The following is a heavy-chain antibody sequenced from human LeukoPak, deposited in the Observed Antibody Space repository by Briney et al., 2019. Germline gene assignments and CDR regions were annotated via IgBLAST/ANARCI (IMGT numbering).Heavy chain of an antibody. CDR1: CGSIRIYY. V-gene: IGHV4-59*01. D-gene: IGHD5-12*01. J-gene: IGHJ2*01. CDR3: ARSRRYGDDGFRPGWVYWYFDV. Sequence: SETPSLTCTVSCGSIRIYYWSWIRQPPGKGLEWIGNVYNTGSANYNPSLESRVTISVDTSKNHFSLRLSSVTAADTAIFYCARSRRYGDDGFRPGWVYWYFDVWGRGTLVTVSS. CDR2: VYNTGSA.